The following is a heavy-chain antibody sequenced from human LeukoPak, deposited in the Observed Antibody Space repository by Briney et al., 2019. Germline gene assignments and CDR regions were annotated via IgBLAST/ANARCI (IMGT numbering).Heavy chain of an antibody. CDR1: GYTFTSYA. D-gene: IGHD6-19*01. V-gene: IGHV1-3*01. CDR2: INAGNGNT. CDR3: ARDEHGYSCGWSP. J-gene: IGHJ5*02. Sequence: ASVKVSCKASGYTFTSYAMHWVSQAPGQRLEWMGWINAGNGNTKYSQKFQGRVTITRDTSASTAYMELSSLRSEDTAVYYCARDEHGYSCGWSPRGQGTLVTVSS.